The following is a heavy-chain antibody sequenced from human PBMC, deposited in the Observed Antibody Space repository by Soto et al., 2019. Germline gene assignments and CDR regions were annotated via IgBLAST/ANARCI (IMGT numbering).Heavy chain of an antibody. CDR2: IIPIFGTP. CDR1: GGIFSTYA. Sequence: QVQLVQSGGVVKKPGSSVKVSCKASGGIFSTYAISWLQQAPGQGLEWMGGIIPIFGTPNYAQRFQGRVTITADESTSTAYMELSRLRSEDTAVYYCARDRDDYGSGNYYNRIDFWGQGTLVTVSS. CDR3: ARDRDDYGSGNYYNRIDF. J-gene: IGHJ4*02. D-gene: IGHD3-10*01. V-gene: IGHV1-69*01.